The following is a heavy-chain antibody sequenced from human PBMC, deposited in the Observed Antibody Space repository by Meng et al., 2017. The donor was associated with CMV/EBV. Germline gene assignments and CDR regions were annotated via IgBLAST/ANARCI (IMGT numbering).Heavy chain of an antibody. CDR3: TRVVVPAAISVGFDY. Sequence: GGSLRLSCTASGFTCGDYAMSWVRQAPGKGLEWVGFIRSKAYGGTTEYAASVKGRFTISRDDSKSIAYLQMNSLKTEDTAVYYCTRVVVPAAISVGFDYWGQGTLVTVSS. J-gene: IGHJ4*02. CDR1: GFTCGDYA. CDR2: IRSKAYGGTT. D-gene: IGHD2-2*01. V-gene: IGHV3-49*04.